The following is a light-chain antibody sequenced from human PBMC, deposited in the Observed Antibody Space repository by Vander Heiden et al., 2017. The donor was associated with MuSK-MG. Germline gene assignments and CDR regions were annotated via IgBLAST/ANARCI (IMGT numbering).Light chain of an antibody. Sequence: DIQMTQSPSTLSASVGDRVTITCRASQSISSWLAWYQQKPGKAPKLLIYKASTLESGVPSRFSGSGSGTEFTLTISSLQPADFAAYYCQQDYNYSWTFGQGTKVEIK. J-gene: IGKJ1*01. V-gene: IGKV1-5*03. CDR1: QSISSW. CDR3: QQDYNYSWT. CDR2: KAS.